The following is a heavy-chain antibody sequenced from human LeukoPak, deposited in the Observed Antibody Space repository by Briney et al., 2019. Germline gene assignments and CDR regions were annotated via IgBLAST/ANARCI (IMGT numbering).Heavy chain of an antibody. J-gene: IGHJ6*03. D-gene: IGHD3-3*01. CDR1: GGSISTYY. Sequence: SETLSLTCTVSGGSISTYYWSWIRQPPGKGLEWIGYIYYSGSTNYNPSLKSRVTISVDTSKNQFSLKLSSVTAADTAVYYCARVERFLEWSYYYYYMDVWGKGTTVTVSS. CDR3: ARVERFLEWSYYYYYMDV. V-gene: IGHV4-59*08. CDR2: IYYSGST.